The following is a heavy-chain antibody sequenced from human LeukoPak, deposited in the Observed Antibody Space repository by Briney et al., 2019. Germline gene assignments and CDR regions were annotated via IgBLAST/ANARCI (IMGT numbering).Heavy chain of an antibody. CDR1: GYTFTSYA. CDR3: ARDHFHQDDYVWGSYRPFDY. J-gene: IGHJ4*02. CDR2: INTNTGNP. D-gene: IGHD3-16*02. V-gene: IGHV7-4-1*02. Sequence: GASVKVSCKASGYTFTSYAMNWVRQAPGQGLEWMGWINTNTGNPTYAQGFTGRFVFSLDTSVSTAYLQISSLKAEDTAVYYCARDHFHQDDYVWGSYRPFDYWGQGTLVTVSS.